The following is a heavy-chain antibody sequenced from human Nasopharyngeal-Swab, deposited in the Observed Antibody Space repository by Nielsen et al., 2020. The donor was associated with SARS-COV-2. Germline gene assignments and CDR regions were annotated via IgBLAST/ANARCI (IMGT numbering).Heavy chain of an antibody. Sequence: SLKISCAASGFSFDDYAMHWVRQAPGKGLEWVSGISWNSGTIGYADSVKGRFTISRDNAKNSLYLQMNSLRDEDTAVYYCARGLPFLEWLFLGDWFDPWGQGTLVTVSS. CDR1: GFSFDDYA. D-gene: IGHD3-3*01. CDR3: ARGLPFLEWLFLGDWFDP. V-gene: IGHV3-9*01. CDR2: ISWNSGTI. J-gene: IGHJ5*02.